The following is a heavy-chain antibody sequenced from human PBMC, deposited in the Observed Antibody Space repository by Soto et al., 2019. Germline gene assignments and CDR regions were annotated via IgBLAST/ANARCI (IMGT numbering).Heavy chain of an antibody. Sequence: GESLKISCKGSGYTFTNNWIGWVRQMPGKGLEWMGAIYPGDSDRRYSPSFQGQVTMSADKYINTAYLQWSSLKASDTAMYFCARCTHGYSPDCYNLDVWGQGTTVTVSS. V-gene: IGHV5-51*01. CDR2: IYPGDSDR. CDR3: ARCTHGYSPDCYNLDV. CDR1: GYTFTNNW. D-gene: IGHD6-13*01. J-gene: IGHJ6*02.